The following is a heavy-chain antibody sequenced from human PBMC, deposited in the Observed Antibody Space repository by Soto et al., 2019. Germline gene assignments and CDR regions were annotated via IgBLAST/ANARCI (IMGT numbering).Heavy chain of an antibody. V-gene: IGHV3-33*01. D-gene: IGHD2-2*01. CDR1: GFTFSSYG. Sequence: QVQLVESGGGVVQPGRSLRLSCAASGFTFSSYGMHWVRQAPGKGLEWVAVIWYDGSNKYYADSVKGRFTISRDNSKNTLYLHMNSLRAEDTAVYFCAREGIVVVPAAEDYCFDYWGHGTLVTVSS. CDR3: AREGIVVVPAAEDYCFDY. CDR2: IWYDGSNK. J-gene: IGHJ4*01.